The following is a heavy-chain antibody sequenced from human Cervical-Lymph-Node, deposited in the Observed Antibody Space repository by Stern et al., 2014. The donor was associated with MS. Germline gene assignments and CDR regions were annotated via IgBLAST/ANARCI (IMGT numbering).Heavy chain of an antibody. CDR3: AEGSKGP. V-gene: IGHV3-7*01. Sequence: VQLVESGGGLVQPGGSQRLSCAASGFTFSSHWMIWVRQAPGKGLEWVANINQDGSEKYYVDSVRGRFTISRDNAKNSLYLQMNSLRVEDTAVYYCAEGSKGPWGQGTLVTVSS. CDR2: INQDGSEK. D-gene: IGHD4-11*01. CDR1: GFTFSSHW. J-gene: IGHJ4*02.